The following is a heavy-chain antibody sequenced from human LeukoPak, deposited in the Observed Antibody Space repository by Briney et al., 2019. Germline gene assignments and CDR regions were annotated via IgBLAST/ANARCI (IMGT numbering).Heavy chain of an antibody. V-gene: IGHV1-69*13. D-gene: IGHD5-24*01. CDR2: IIPIFGTA. J-gene: IGHJ4*02. CDR1: GGTFSSYA. CDR3: ARAGRDGYNFGGNYFDY. Sequence: GASVKVSCKASGGTFSSYAISWVRQAPGQGLEWMGGIIPIFGTANYAQKFQGRVTITADESTSTAYMELSSLRSEDTAVYYCARAGRDGYNFGGNYFDYWGQGTLVTVSS.